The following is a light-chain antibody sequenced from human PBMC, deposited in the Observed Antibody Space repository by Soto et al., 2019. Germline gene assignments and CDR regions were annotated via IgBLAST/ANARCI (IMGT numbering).Light chain of an antibody. CDR3: QQSYSSPPT. CDR1: QSISPY. Sequence: DIQLTQSPLSLSASVGDRINITCRASQSISPYLNWYQQKPGEAPQLLIYTASTLQSGVPPRFSGSGSGTDFTLTITSLQPEYLATYYCQQSYSSPPTFGGGTKVEI. J-gene: IGKJ4*01. V-gene: IGKV1-39*01. CDR2: TAS.